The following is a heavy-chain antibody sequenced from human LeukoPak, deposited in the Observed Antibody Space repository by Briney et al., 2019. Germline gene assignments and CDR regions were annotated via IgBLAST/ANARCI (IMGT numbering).Heavy chain of an antibody. V-gene: IGHV1-24*01. CDR2: FDPEDGET. CDR1: GYTLTALS. D-gene: IGHD5-18*01. J-gene: IGHJ4*02. Sequence: ASVKVSCKVSGYTLTALSMHWVRQAPGKGLEWMGGFDPEDGETIYAQKFQGRVTMTEDTSTDTAYMELSSLRSEDTAVYYCATGSRYNPAFYFDYWGQGTLVTVSS. CDR3: ATGSRYNPAFYFDY.